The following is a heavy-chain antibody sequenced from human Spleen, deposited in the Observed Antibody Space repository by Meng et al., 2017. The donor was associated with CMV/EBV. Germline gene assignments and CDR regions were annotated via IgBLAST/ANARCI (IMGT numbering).Heavy chain of an antibody. J-gene: IGHJ4*02. CDR2: INHSGST. CDR1: GGSFSGYY. Sequence: SQTLSLTCAVSGGSFSGYYWSWIRQPPGKGLEWIGEINHSGSTNYNPSLKSRLTISIDTSKNQFSLNLNSATAADTALYYCAGLIVGNGGRGHWGQGTLVTVSS. V-gene: IGHV4-34*01. CDR3: AGLIVGNGGRGH. D-gene: IGHD2/OR15-2a*01.